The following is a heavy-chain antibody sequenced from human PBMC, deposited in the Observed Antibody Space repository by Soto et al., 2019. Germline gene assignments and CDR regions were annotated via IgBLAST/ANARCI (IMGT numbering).Heavy chain of an antibody. CDR1: GGSFSGYY. J-gene: IGHJ3*02. V-gene: IGHV4-34*01. CDR2: INHSGST. Sequence: LSLTCAVYGGSFSGYYWSWIRQPPGKGLEWIGEINHSGSTNYNPSLKSRVTISVDTSKNQFSLKLSSVTAADTAVYYCARGSSYIVVVPAAIPPRAFDIWGQGTMVTVSS. CDR3: ARGSSYIVVVPAAIPPRAFDI. D-gene: IGHD2-2*02.